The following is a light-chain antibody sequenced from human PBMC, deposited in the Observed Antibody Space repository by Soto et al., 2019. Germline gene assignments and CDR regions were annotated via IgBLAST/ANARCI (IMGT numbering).Light chain of an antibody. CDR3: CSYAGSYPVV. V-gene: IGLV2-11*01. Sequence: QSALTQPRSVSGSPRQSVTISCTGTSSDVGGYNYVFWYQQHPGKAPKLMIYDVSKRPSGVPDRFSGSKSGNTASLTISGLQAEDEADYYCCSYAGSYPVVFGGGTKLTVL. CDR2: DVS. J-gene: IGLJ2*01. CDR1: SSDVGGYNY.